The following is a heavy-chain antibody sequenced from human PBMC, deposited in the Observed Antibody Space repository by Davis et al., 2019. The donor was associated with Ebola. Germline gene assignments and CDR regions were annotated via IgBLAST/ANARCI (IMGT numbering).Heavy chain of an antibody. J-gene: IGHJ6*02. D-gene: IGHD2-2*01. Sequence: ASVKVSCKASGYTFTSYYMHWVRQAPGQGLEWMGIINPSGGSTSYAQKLQGRVTMTTDTSTSTAYMELRSLRSDDTAVYYCARVQGVPAAMSFYGMDVWGQGTTVTVSS. CDR1: GYTFTSYY. CDR3: ARVQGVPAAMSFYGMDV. V-gene: IGHV1-46*01. CDR2: INPSGGST.